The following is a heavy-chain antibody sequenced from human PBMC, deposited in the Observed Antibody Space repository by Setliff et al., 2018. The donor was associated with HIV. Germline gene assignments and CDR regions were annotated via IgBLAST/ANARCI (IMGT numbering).Heavy chain of an antibody. V-gene: IGHV1-2*06. D-gene: IGHD4-17*01. J-gene: IGHJ4*02. Sequence: ASVKVSCKASGYTFTDYFIHWVRQAPGQGLEWMGRINPSRHNTIYAPRYQGRVTMTRDTSISTAYMELGGLRSDDTAVYYCARNYGADPNYFDYWGQGTLVTVSS. CDR2: INPSRHNT. CDR1: GYTFTDYF. CDR3: ARNYGADPNYFDY.